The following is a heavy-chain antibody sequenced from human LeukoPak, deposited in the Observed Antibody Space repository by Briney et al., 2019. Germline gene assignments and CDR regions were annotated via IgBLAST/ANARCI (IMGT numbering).Heavy chain of an antibody. D-gene: IGHD3-10*01. V-gene: IGHV4-34*01. CDR3: ARGPRGSGSYYYYYGMDV. J-gene: IGHJ6*04. Sequence: SETLSLTCAVYGGSFSGYYWSWIRQPPGKGLEWMGEINHSGSTNYNPSLKSRVTISVDTSKNQFSLKLSSVTAADTAVYYCARGPRGSGSYYYYYGMDVWGKGTTVIVSS. CDR2: INHSGST. CDR1: GGSFSGYY.